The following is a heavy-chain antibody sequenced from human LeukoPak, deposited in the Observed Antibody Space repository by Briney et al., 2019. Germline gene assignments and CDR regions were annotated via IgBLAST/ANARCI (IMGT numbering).Heavy chain of an antibody. CDR2: IYYSGST. Sequence: SQTLSLTCTVSGGSISSSSYSWGWIRQPPGKGLEWIGSIYYSGSTYYNPSLKSRVTISVDTSKNQFSLKLSSVTAADTAVYYCARHGGDYVWGSYRYTGTPNFDYWGQGTLVTVSS. CDR3: ARHGGDYVWGSYRYTGTPNFDY. D-gene: IGHD3-16*02. V-gene: IGHV4-39*01. CDR1: GGSISSSSYS. J-gene: IGHJ4*02.